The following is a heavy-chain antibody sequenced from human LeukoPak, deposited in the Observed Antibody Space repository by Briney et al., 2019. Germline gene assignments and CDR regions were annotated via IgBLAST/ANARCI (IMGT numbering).Heavy chain of an antibody. CDR3: ARDRLYCSSTTCYNYYYYGMDV. D-gene: IGHD2-2*02. CDR2: ISYDESNK. V-gene: IGHV3-30*04. Sequence: PGGSLRLSCAVSGFTFSNYAMHWVRQAPGKGLEWVALISYDESNKYYADSVRGRSTISRDSSKNTLYLRMNSLRAEDTAVYYCARDRLYCSSTTCYNYYYYGMDVWGQGSTVTVSS. CDR1: GFTFSNYA. J-gene: IGHJ6*02.